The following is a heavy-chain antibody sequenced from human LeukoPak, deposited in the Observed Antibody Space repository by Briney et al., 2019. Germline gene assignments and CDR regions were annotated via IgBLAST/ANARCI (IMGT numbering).Heavy chain of an antibody. CDR3: AKVALVPAAIDYYYYYMDV. CDR1: GGTFSSYA. D-gene: IGHD2-2*02. CDR2: IIPIFGTA. V-gene: IGHV1-69*13. J-gene: IGHJ6*03. Sequence: SVKVSCKASGGTFSSYAISWVRQAPGQGLEWMGGIIPIFGTANYAQKFQGRVTITADESTSTAYMELSSLRSEDTAVYYCAKVALVPAAIDYYYYYMDVWGKGTTVTVSS.